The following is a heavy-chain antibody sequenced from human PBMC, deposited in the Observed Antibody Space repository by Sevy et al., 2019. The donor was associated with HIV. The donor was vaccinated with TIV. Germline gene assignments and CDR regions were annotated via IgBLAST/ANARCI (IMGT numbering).Heavy chain of an antibody. Sequence: ASVKVSCKASGYALTTYVISWVRQAPGQGLEWLGWISAYNGNTNYSQKLQGRVTMTTDTSTSTAYMELKSLRSDDTAIYFCARANYFDYWGRGTLVTVST. CDR3: ARANYFDY. V-gene: IGHV1-18*01. J-gene: IGHJ4*02. CDR1: GYALTTYV. CDR2: ISAYNGNT.